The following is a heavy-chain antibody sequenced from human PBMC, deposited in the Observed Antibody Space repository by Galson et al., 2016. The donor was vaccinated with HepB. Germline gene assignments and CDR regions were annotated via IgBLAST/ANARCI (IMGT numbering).Heavy chain of an antibody. V-gene: IGHV3-23*01. CDR3: AKERLVRRIFDH. Sequence: SLRLSCAAPGFVFSNFGLSWVRQAPGKGLEWVASISTRRTTYYSDSVQGRLTISRDNSNNTLYLQMNGLRAEDTAVYYCAKERLVRRIFDHWGQGTLLTVSS. CDR2: ISTRRTT. CDR1: GFVFSNFG. J-gene: IGHJ4*02. D-gene: IGHD1-1*01.